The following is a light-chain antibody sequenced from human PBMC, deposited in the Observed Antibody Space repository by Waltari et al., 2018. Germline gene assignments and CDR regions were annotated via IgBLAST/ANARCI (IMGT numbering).Light chain of an antibody. CDR2: AAS. CDR3: QQTNTFPFT. J-gene: IGKJ2*01. CDR1: QDIGRW. Sequence: IQMIQSPSSVSASLGDRVTITCRASQDIGRWLAWYQHKPGRAPNLLIFAASRLKNGVPSRVSGSGSGTYFTLTINSLQPEDFATYYCQQTNTFPFTFGQGTKLEIK. V-gene: IGKV1-12*01.